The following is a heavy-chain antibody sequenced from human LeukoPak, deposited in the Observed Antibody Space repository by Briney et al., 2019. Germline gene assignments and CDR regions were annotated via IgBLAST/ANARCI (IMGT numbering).Heavy chain of an antibody. J-gene: IGHJ4*02. V-gene: IGHV3-23*01. CDR2: ISAGGGST. D-gene: IGHD5-24*01. Sequence: GGSLRLSCAASGFSFSSYAMSWVRQAPRKGLEWVSSISAGGGSTYYADSVKGRFTISGDNSKNTLYLQMNSLRAEDTAVYYCAKDLWTAACRDGCWGQGTLVTVSS. CDR1: GFSFSSYA. CDR3: AKDLWTAACRDGC.